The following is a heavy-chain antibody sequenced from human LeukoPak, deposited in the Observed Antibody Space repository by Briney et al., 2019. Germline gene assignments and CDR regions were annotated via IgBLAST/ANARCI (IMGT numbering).Heavy chain of an antibody. V-gene: IGHV4-61*02. CDR1: DGSISSGSYY. D-gene: IGHD4-23*01. J-gene: IGHJ4*02. CDR3: ATSEGGGFFDY. CDR2: VYTSGST. Sequence: SETLSLTCTVSDGSISSGSYYWNWIRQSAGKGLEWIGRVYTSGSTNYNPSLKSRVTISIDTSKNHFSLKLRSVSAADTAIYYCATSEGGGFFDYWGQGTPVTVSS.